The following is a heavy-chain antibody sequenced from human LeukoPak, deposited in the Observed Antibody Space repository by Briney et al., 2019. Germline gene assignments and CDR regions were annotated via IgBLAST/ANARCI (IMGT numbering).Heavy chain of an antibody. J-gene: IGHJ5*02. V-gene: IGHV1-18*01. CDR3: ARGRVVPAVLPRWFDP. D-gene: IGHD2-2*01. CDR1: GYTFTSYG. Sequence: ASVKVSCKASGYTFTSYGISWVRQAPGQGLEWMGWISAYNGNTNYAQKLQGRVTMTTDTSTSTAYMELRSLRSDDTAVYYCARGRVVPAVLPRWFDPWGQGTLATVSS. CDR2: ISAYNGNT.